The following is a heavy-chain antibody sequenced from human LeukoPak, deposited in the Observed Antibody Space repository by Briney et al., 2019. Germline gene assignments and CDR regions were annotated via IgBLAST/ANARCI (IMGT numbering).Heavy chain of an antibody. CDR1: GGSIGSGGYS. CDR3: ASASDYSNYVSWDY. Sequence: PSQTLSLTCAVSGGSIGSGGYSWSWIRQPPGTGLEWIGYIYHSGSTYYNPSLKSRVTISVDRSKNQFSLKLSSVTAADTAVYYCASASDYSNYVSWDYWGQGTLVTVSS. CDR2: IYHSGST. V-gene: IGHV4-30-2*01. J-gene: IGHJ4*02. D-gene: IGHD4-11*01.